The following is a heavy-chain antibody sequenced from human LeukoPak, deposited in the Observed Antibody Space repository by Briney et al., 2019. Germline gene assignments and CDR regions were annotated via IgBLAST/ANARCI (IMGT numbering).Heavy chain of an antibody. Sequence: PGGSLRLSCAVSGFTFSGFWMSWSRQAPGKGLEWVASINSDGSEGYYADVVKGRFTISRDNAKNSLYLQINSLRAEDTAVYYCARAGSRDGYNFGYWGQGTLVTVSS. V-gene: IGHV3-7*03. CDR2: INSDGSEG. J-gene: IGHJ4*02. D-gene: IGHD5-24*01. CDR1: GFTFSGFW. CDR3: ARAGSRDGYNFGY.